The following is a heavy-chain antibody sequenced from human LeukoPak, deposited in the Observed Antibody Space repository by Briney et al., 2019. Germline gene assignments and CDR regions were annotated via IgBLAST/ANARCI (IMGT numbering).Heavy chain of an antibody. V-gene: IGHV1-69*06. Sequence: ASVKVSCKASGGTFSSYAISWVRQAPGQGLEWMGGIIPIFGTANYAQKFQGRVTITADKSTSTAYMELSSLRSEDTAVYYCARTASYVVVVAATKGPQYNWFDPWGQGTLVTVSS. J-gene: IGHJ5*02. CDR2: IIPIFGTA. CDR1: GGTFSSYA. D-gene: IGHD2-15*01. CDR3: ARTASYVVVVAATKGPQYNWFDP.